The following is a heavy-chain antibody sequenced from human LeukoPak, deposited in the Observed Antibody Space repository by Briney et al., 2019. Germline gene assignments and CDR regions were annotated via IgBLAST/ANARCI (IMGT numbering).Heavy chain of an antibody. J-gene: IGHJ4*02. CDR1: GYTFTGYY. Sequence: ASVKVSCKASGYTFTGYYMHWVRQAPGQGLEWMGWINLNNNDTNYAQKFQGWVTMTRDTSISTAYMELSRLRSDDTAVYYCARGYYYDSSGYYQLDYWGQGTLVTVSS. D-gene: IGHD3-22*01. V-gene: IGHV1-2*04. CDR3: ARGYYYDSSGYYQLDY. CDR2: INLNNNDT.